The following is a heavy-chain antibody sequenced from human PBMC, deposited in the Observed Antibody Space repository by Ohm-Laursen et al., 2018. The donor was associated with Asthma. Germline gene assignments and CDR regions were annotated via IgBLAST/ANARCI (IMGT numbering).Heavy chain of an antibody. V-gene: IGHV3-30*18. J-gene: IGHJ6*02. Sequence: SLRLSCTASGFSFSSYAMHWVRQAPGKGLECVALISYDGSTESYADSVKGRFTISRDNFKNTVHLDMNNLRAEDTAVYHCAKGIVPFYYYGLDVWGQGTTVTVSS. CDR2: ISYDGSTE. CDR3: AKGIVPFYYYGLDV. CDR1: GFSFSSYA. D-gene: IGHD1-26*01.